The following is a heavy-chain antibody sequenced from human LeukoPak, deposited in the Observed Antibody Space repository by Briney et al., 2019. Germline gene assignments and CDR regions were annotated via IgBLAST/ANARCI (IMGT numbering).Heavy chain of an antibody. CDR3: ARGPVFWSGYYTLWGYLSGSGYGMDV. CDR1: GYTFTGYY. Sequence: GASVKVSCKASGYTFTGYYMHWVRQAPGQGLEWMGWMNPNSGNTGYAQKFQGRVTMTRNTSISTAYMELSSLRSEDTAVYYCARGPVFWSGYYTLWGYLSGSGYGMDVWGQGTTVTVSS. D-gene: IGHD3-3*01. V-gene: IGHV1-8*02. CDR2: MNPNSGNT. J-gene: IGHJ6*02.